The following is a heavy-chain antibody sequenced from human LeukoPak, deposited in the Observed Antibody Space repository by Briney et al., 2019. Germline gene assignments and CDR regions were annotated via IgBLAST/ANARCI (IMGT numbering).Heavy chain of an antibody. J-gene: IGHJ6*03. V-gene: IGHV3-30*02. CDR1: GFTFSSYG. Sequence: PGGSLRLSCAASGFTFSSYGMHWVRQAPGKGLEWVAFIRYDGTNKYYADSAKGRFTISRDNSKNTLFLQLNSLRAEDTARYYRAKLTYNDFWSGSGADYYYMDVWGKGTTVTISS. D-gene: IGHD3-3*01. CDR2: IRYDGTNK. CDR3: AKLTYNDFWSGSGADYYYMDV.